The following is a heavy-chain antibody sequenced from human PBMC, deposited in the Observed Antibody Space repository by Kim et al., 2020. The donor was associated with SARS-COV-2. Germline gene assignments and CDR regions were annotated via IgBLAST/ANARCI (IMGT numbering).Heavy chain of an antibody. CDR3: AKDMAGYTFGGVIAMDY. D-gene: IGHD3-16*01. J-gene: IGHJ4*03. CDR2: ISWDGGST. Sequence: GGSLRLSCAASGFTFDDYTMHWVRQAPGKGLEWVSLISWDGGSTYYADSVKGRFTISRDNSKNSLYLQMNSLRTEDTALYYCAKDMAGYTFGGVIAMDYWVQGTLVTVSS. CDR1: GFTFDDYT. V-gene: IGHV3-43*01.